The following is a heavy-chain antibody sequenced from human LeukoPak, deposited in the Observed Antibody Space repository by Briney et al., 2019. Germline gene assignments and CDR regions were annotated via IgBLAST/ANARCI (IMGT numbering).Heavy chain of an antibody. CDR2: ISYDATKE. CDR1: GFIFSSYG. CDR3: AKGGYKYDSSGHNYFDY. J-gene: IGHJ4*02. Sequence: GGSLRLSCAASGFIFSSYGMHWVRQAPGKGLEWVAVISYDATKEYYADSVKGRFTISRDNSKNTLFLQMNSLRAEDTAVYYCAKGGYKYDSSGHNYFDYWGQGTLVTVSS. D-gene: IGHD3-22*01. V-gene: IGHV3-30*18.